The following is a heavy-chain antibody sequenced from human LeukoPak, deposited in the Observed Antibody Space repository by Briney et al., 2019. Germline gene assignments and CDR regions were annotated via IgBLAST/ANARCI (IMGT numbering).Heavy chain of an antibody. CDR1: GFTFSTYS. Sequence: ETGGSLRLSCTVSGFTFSTYSMNWVRQAPGKGLEWVSYISSSSSTIYYADSVKGRFTISRDNAKNSLYLQMNSLRDEDTAVYYCARASFQRWLQLGGDWGQGALVTVSS. V-gene: IGHV3-48*02. D-gene: IGHD5-24*01. CDR3: ARASFQRWLQLGGD. J-gene: IGHJ4*02. CDR2: ISSSSSTI.